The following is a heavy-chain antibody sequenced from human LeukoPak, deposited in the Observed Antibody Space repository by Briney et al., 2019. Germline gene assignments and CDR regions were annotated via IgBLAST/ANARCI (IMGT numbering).Heavy chain of an antibody. CDR3: AKMIPATPDYFDY. CDR2: IHHSGDT. V-gene: IGHV4-4*02. D-gene: IGHD2-15*01. J-gene: IGHJ4*02. Sequence: PSETLSLTCGVSGDSVSSSDWWTWVRQFPGKGLEWIGEIHHSGDTNYNLSLKSRVIISVDKSRNQFSLNLTSVTDADTAIYYCAKMIPATPDYFDYWGQGILVIVS. CDR1: GDSVSSSDW.